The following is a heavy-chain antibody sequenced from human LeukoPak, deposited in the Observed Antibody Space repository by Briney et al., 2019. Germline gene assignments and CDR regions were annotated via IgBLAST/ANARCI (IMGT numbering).Heavy chain of an antibody. J-gene: IGHJ6*03. V-gene: IGHV1-69*13. CDR2: IIPIFGTA. Sequence: SVRVSCKASGGTFSSYAISWVRQAPGQGLEWMGGIIPIFGTANYAQKFQGRVTITADESTSTAYMELSSLRSEDTAVYYCARGPFYYYYYMDVWGKGTTVTISS. CDR3: ARGPFYYYYYMDV. CDR1: GGTFSSYA.